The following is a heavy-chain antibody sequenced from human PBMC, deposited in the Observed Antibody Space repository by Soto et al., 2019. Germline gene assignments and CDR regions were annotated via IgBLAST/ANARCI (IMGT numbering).Heavy chain of an antibody. Sequence: SETLSLTCTVSGGSISSYYWSWIRQPPGKGLEWIGDINYSGSTNYNPSLKSRVTISVDTSKNQFSLKLNSVTAADTAVYYCARGGGVVATRYYYYYMDVWGKGTTVTVSS. D-gene: IGHD5-12*01. J-gene: IGHJ6*03. CDR2: INYSGST. V-gene: IGHV4-59*12. CDR3: ARGGGVVATRYYYYYMDV. CDR1: GGSISSYY.